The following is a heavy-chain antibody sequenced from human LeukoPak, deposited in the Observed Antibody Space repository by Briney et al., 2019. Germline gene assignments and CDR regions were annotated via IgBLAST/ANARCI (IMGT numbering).Heavy chain of an antibody. J-gene: IGHJ4*02. D-gene: IGHD6-19*01. CDR3: ARAVKYRSGPLTDLLPYYFDY. Sequence: GASVKVSCKASGYTFTSYAMHWVRQAPGQRLEWMGWINAGNGNTKYSQEFQGRVTITRDTSANTAYMEPSSLRSEDMAVYYCARAVKYRSGPLTDLLPYYFDYWGQGTLVTVSS. V-gene: IGHV1-3*03. CDR1: GYTFTSYA. CDR2: INAGNGNT.